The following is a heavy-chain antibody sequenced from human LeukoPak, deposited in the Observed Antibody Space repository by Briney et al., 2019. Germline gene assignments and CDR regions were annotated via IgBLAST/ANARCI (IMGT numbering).Heavy chain of an antibody. V-gene: IGHV3-30*03. CDR1: GFTFSSYG. CDR3: AIGTYYDFWSGYYTARHFDY. J-gene: IGHJ4*02. D-gene: IGHD3-3*01. CDR2: IAYGGSNK. Sequence: GGSLRLSCAASGFTFSSYGMNWVRRAPGKGLEWVAVIAYGGSNKYYADSVKGRFTISRDNSKNTLYLQMNSLRAEDTAVSYCAIGTYYDFWSGYYTARHFDYWGQGTLVTVSS.